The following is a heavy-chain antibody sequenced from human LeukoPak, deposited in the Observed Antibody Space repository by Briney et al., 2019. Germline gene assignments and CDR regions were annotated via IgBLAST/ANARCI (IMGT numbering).Heavy chain of an antibody. CDR2: IWDDGSNK. Sequence: PGRSLRLSCAASGCTFSSYGMHWVRQAPGKGQERVAVIWDDGSNKEYADSVKGRFTISRDNSKNTLYLQTTSLRAEDPAVYYCAKVGRYSSGWWDGFDYWGQGTLVTVSS. CDR3: AKVGRYSSGWWDGFDY. D-gene: IGHD6-19*01. J-gene: IGHJ4*02. V-gene: IGHV3-33*06. CDR1: GCTFSSYG.